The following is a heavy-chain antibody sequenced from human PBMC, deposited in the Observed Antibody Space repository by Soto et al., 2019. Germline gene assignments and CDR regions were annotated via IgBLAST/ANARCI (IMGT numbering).Heavy chain of an antibody. V-gene: IGHV5-10-1*01. CDR1: GYSFTSNW. CDR2: IDPSDSYT. J-gene: IGHJ6*02. D-gene: IGHD1-1*01. Sequence: GESLKISCKGSGYSFTSNWITWVRQMPGKGLEWMGRIDPSDSYTNYSPSFQGHVTISADKSISTAYLQWSSLKASDTTMYYCARPRGYATGTADGMDVWGQGPTVTVSS. CDR3: ARPRGYATGTADGMDV.